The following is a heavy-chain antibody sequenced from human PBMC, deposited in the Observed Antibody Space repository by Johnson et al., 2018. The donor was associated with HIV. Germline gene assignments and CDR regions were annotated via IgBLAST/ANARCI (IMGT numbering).Heavy chain of an antibody. V-gene: IGHV3-30*02. J-gene: IGHJ3*02. Sequence: QVQLVESGGGVVQPGGSLRLSCAASGFTFSSNAMHWVRQAPGKGLEWVAFIVYDGSKKYYADSVKGRFTISRDNSKNTLYLEMNSLRAEDTAVYYCARGDFWSGYPDAFDIWGQGTMVTVSS. D-gene: IGHD3-3*01. CDR2: IVYDGSKK. CDR1: GFTFSSNA. CDR3: ARGDFWSGYPDAFDI.